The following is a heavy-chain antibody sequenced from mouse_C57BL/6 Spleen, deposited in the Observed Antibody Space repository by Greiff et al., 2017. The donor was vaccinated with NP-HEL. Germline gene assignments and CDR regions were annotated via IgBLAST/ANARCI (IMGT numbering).Heavy chain of an antibody. CDR2: INYDGSST. CDR1: GFTFSDYY. D-gene: IGHD3-1*01. V-gene: IGHV5-16*01. CDR3: ARDRGYYFDY. J-gene: IGHJ2*01. Sequence: EVQLQESEGGLVQPGSSMKLSCTASGFTFSDYYMAWVRQVPEKGLEWVANINYDGSSTYYLDSLKSRFIISRDNAKNILYLQMSSLKSEDTATYYCARDRGYYFDYWGQGTTLTVSS.